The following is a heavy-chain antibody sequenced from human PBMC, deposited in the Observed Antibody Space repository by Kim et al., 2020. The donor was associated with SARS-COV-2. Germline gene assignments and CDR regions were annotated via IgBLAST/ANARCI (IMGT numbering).Heavy chain of an antibody. CDR3: ARVYDDILTGYPERWFDP. J-gene: IGHJ5*02. D-gene: IGHD3-9*01. V-gene: IGHV4-30-2*01. Sequence: KSRVTISVDRSKNQFSLKLSSVTAADTAVYYCARVYDDILTGYPERWFDPWGQGTLVTVSS.